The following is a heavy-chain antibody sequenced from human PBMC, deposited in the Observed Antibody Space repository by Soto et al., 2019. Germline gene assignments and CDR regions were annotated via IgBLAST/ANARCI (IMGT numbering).Heavy chain of an antibody. CDR1: GFPFNDFS. J-gene: IGHJ4*02. V-gene: IGHV3-23*01. Sequence: GGSLRLSCAVSGFPFNDFSITWVRQAPWKGLEWVSLMSGNGVRTVYADSVKGRFTISRDNSKNTLYLQMNSLRLEDTAVYYCVKDPVSGGSGGAWFDYWGQRTLVAVSS. D-gene: IGHD2-8*02. CDR2: MSGNGVRT. CDR3: VKDPVSGGSGGAWFDY.